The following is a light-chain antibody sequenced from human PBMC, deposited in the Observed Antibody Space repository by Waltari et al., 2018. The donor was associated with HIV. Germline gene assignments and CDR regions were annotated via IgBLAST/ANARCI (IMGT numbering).Light chain of an antibody. J-gene: IGLJ2*01. CDR3: QVWDSITVV. V-gene: IGLV3-9*01. CDR2: RDS. Sequence: SYELTQPLSVSVALGQTARITCGGNNIGSKNVHWYQQKPGQAPVLVIYRDSNLPSGIPERFSGSNSGNTATLTISRAQAGDEADYYCQVWDSITVVFGGGTKLTVL. CDR1: NIGSKN.